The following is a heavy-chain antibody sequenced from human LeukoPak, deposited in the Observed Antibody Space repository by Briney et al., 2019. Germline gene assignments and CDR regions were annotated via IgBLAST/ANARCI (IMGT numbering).Heavy chain of an antibody. CDR2: INPNSGGT. D-gene: IGHD4-23*01. CDR3: ARDQGHGGNSWDY. V-gene: IGHV1-2*02. CDR1: GYTFTVYY. J-gene: IGHJ4*02. Sequence: ASVKVSCKVSGYTFTVYYMHWVRQAPGQGLEWLGWINPNSGGTNYAQNFQGRVTMTRDTSISTAYMELCRLRSDDTAVYYCARDQGHGGNSWDYWGQGTLVTVSS.